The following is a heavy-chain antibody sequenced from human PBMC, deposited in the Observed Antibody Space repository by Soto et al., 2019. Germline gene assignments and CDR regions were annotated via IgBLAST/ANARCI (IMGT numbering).Heavy chain of an antibody. J-gene: IGHJ6*02. V-gene: IGHV4-61*01. D-gene: IGHD6-13*01. Sequence: PSETLSLTCTVSGGSVSSGSYYWSWIRQPPGKGLEWIGYIYYSGSTNYNPSLKSRVTISVDTSKNQFSLKLSSVTAADTAVYYCARGAGIAASRYYYYGMDVWGQGTTVTVSS. CDR3: ARGAGIAASRYYYYGMDV. CDR2: IYYSGST. CDR1: GGSVSSGSYY.